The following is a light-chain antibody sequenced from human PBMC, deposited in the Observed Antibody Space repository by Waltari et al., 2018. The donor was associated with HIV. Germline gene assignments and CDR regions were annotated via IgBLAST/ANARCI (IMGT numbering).Light chain of an antibody. J-gene: IGKJ2*01. CDR1: QSVSSN. CDR2: AAS. V-gene: IGKV3-15*01. Sequence: EIVMTQSPATLSVSPGERATLSCRASQSVSSNLAWYQQKPGQAPRLLIFAASTRATGLPARFSGSGSGTEFTLTISSLQSEDFAVYYCQQSKTFPLDFGQGTKVEI. CDR3: QQSKTFPLD.